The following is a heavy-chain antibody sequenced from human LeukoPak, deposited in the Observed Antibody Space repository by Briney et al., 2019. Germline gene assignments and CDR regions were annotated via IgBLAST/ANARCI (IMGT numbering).Heavy chain of an antibody. D-gene: IGHD3-22*01. V-gene: IGHV4-59*08. Sequence: SETLSLTCTVSGGSISTHYWSWIRQPPGKGLEWIGYIFYSGSTNYNPSLKGRVTLSVDTSKNQFSLKLSSVTAADTAVYYCARLQFGSGDYHEVDYWGQGTLVTVSS. CDR3: ARLQFGSGDYHEVDY. CDR2: IFYSGST. J-gene: IGHJ4*02. CDR1: GGSISTHY.